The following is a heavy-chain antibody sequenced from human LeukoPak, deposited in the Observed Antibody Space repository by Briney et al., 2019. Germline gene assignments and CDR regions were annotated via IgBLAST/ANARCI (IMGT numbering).Heavy chain of an antibody. J-gene: IGHJ5*02. CDR1: GGSISNYY. CDR3: AKQKGLDP. D-gene: IGHD1/OR15-1a*01. V-gene: IGHV4-59*01. Sequence: SETLSLTCTVSGGSISNYYWSWIRQPPGKGLEWIGYIHYSGSTNYNPSLKSRVTISVDTSKNQFSLKLNSVTAADTAVYYCAKQKGLDPWGQGTLVTVSS. CDR2: IHYSGST.